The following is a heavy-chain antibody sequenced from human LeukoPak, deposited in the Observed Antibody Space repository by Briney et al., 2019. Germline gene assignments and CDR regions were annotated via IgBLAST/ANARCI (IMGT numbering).Heavy chain of an antibody. D-gene: IGHD3-22*01. CDR3: TKGYYEPFDY. CDR2: ISYDGKT. V-gene: IGHV4-59*01. CDR1: GASINSYR. J-gene: IGHJ4*02. Sequence: PSETLSLTCNVSGASINSYRWNWIRQPPGKGLEWIGYISYDGKTNYNPSLKSRLTLSVDTSKNQFSLNLNSVTAADTARYYCTKGYYEPFDYWAQGTLVTVTS.